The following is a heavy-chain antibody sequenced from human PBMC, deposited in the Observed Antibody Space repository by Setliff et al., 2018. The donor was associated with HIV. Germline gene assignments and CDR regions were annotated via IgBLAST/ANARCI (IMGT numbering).Heavy chain of an antibody. V-gene: IGHV4-39*01. CDR3: ARRQMVVAAVDAFDI. J-gene: IGHJ3*02. Sequence: SETLSLTCTVSGGSVRRSTSYWGWIRQPPGKGLEWIGSIYYSGTTYSNPSLKSRVTISVDTSKNQFSLRLTSVTAADTAVYYCARRQMVVAAVDAFDIRGQGTMVTVSS. CDR2: IYYSGTT. CDR1: GGSVRRSTSY. D-gene: IGHD2-15*01.